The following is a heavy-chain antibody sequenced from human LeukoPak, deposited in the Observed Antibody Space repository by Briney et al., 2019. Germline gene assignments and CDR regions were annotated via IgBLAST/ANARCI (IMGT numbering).Heavy chain of an antibody. D-gene: IGHD3-10*01. Sequence: ASVKVSCKVSGYTLTELSMHWVRQAPGKGLEWMGGFDPEDGETIYAQKFQGRVTMTEDTSTDTAYMELSSLRSEDTAVYYCATEPVSPTTMVRGVGYYYFDYWGQETLVTVSS. J-gene: IGHJ4*02. CDR2: FDPEDGET. CDR3: ATEPVSPTTMVRGVGYYYFDY. CDR1: GYTLTELS. V-gene: IGHV1-24*01.